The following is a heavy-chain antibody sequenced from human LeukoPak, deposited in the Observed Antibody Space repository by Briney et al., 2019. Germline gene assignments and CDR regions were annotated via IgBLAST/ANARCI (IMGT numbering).Heavy chain of an antibody. Sequence: ASVKVSCKVSGYTLTELSMHWVRQAPGKGPEWMGGFDPEDGETIYAQKFQGRVTMTEDTSTDTAYMELRSLSSDDTAIYYCARDPMDLYSEVRYDYWGQGTLVTVSS. J-gene: IGHJ4*02. CDR1: GYTLTELS. V-gene: IGHV1-24*01. D-gene: IGHD2-21*01. CDR2: FDPEDGET. CDR3: ARDPMDLYSEVRYDY.